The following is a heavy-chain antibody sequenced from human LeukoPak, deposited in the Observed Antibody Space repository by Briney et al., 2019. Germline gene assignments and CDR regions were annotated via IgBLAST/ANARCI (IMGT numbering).Heavy chain of an antibody. V-gene: IGHV3-74*01. Sequence: PGGSLRLSCEASGFTFSSYWMHWVRQAPGKGLVWVSRINSDGSSTYYADSVKGRFTISRDNSKNTLYVQMNGLRAEDTAVYYCAKVYSSTWYRDAFDIWGQGTMVTVSS. CDR1: GFTFSSYW. J-gene: IGHJ3*02. CDR3: AKVYSSTWYRDAFDI. CDR2: INSDGSST. D-gene: IGHD6-13*01.